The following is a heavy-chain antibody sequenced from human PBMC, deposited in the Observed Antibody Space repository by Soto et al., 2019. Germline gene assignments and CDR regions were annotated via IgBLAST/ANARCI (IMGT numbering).Heavy chain of an antibody. D-gene: IGHD2-2*01. V-gene: IGHV1-2*02. CDR3: ARQDIVVVPAASPLGRSSMYNWFDP. J-gene: IGHJ5*02. CDR2: IDPNSGGP. Sequence: AAVKVSCKGSGCTFTGYYMQGVRQAAGQGLEGVGWIDPNSGGPNYAQKFQRRGPMTRHPSISTAYMELSRLRSDDTAVYYSARQDIVVVPAASPLGRSSMYNWFDPWGQGTLVTVSS. CDR1: GCTFTGYY.